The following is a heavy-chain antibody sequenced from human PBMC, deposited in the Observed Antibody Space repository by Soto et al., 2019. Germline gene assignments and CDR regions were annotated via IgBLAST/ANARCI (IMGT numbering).Heavy chain of an antibody. V-gene: IGHV4-31*03. D-gene: IGHD4-17*01. Sequence: SETLSLTCTVSGVSISIDVYYWTWIRQYPGKGLEWVGYIYYTGSTYYNPSLTSRVMMSVDTSKNQFSLKLSSVTAADTAVYYCARQEYGDYVFLDYWGQGTLVTVSS. CDR3: ARQEYGDYVFLDY. CDR2: IYYTGST. CDR1: GVSISIDVYY. J-gene: IGHJ4*02.